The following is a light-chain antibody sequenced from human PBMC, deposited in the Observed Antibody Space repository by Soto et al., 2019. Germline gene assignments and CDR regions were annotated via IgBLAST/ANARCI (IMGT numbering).Light chain of an antibody. Sequence: AIQMTQSPSSLSASVGDRVSITCRASQDIRKDLGWYQQKPGKAPKLLIYGASSLRNGVPSRFSGDGSGTDFTLTISSLQPEDFATYYCQQDYNYPYTFGQGTKLDIK. CDR3: QQDYNYPYT. J-gene: IGKJ2*01. CDR2: GAS. CDR1: QDIRKD. V-gene: IGKV1-6*01.